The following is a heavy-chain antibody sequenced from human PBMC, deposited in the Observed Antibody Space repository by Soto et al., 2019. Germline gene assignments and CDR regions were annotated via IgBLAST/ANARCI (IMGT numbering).Heavy chain of an antibody. CDR2: IYYSGST. CDR1: GGSISSYY. CDR3: ARDRTVTRYYYSYGMDL. D-gene: IGHD4-17*01. V-gene: IGHV4-59*01. J-gene: IGHJ6*04. Sequence: SETLSLTCTVSGGSISSYYWSGIRQPPGKGLEWIGYIYYSGSTNYNPSLKSRVTISVDTSKNQFSLKLSSVTAADTAVYYCARDRTVTRYYYSYGMDLWGKGTTVT.